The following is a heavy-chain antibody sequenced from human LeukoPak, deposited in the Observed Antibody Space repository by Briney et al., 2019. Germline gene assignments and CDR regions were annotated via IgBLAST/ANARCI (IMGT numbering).Heavy chain of an antibody. CDR1: GFTFSSYA. J-gene: IGHJ4*02. CDR2: ISGSGGST. V-gene: IGHV3-23*01. CDR3: CQRVTSNDF. D-gene: IGHD2-2*01. Sequence: AGGSLRLSCAASGFTFSSYAMSWVRQAPGKGLEWVSAISGSGGSTYYADSVKGRFTISRDNSKNTMFLQMNSLRAEDSALYYCCQRVTSNDFWGQGTLVTVSS.